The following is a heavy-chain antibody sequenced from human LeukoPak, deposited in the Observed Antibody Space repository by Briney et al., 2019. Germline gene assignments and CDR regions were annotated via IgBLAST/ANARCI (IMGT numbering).Heavy chain of an antibody. CDR2: ISGDGTIT. CDR3: AKGSPYDILTN. Sequence: GGSLRLSCAASGFTFITYAMTWVRQAPGKGLEWVSVISGDGTITHYADSVKGRFTISRDNSKNTLHLQMNSLRAEDTALYYCAKGSPYDILTNWGQGTLVTVSS. J-gene: IGHJ4*02. D-gene: IGHD3-9*01. V-gene: IGHV3-23*01. CDR1: GFTFITYA.